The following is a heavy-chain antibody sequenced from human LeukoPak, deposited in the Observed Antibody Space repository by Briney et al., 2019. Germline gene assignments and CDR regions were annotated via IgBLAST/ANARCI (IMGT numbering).Heavy chain of an antibody. CDR1: GFTFNTYT. Sequence: GGSLRLSCAASGFTFNTYTMNWVRQAPGKGLEWVSWISRSSNYIYYADSVKGRFTISRDNSKNSLYLQMNSLRAEDTAVYYCARILPAGPYYYYGMDVWGHGTTVTVSS. CDR2: ISRSSNYI. CDR3: ARILPAGPYYYYGMDV. V-gene: IGHV3-21*01. J-gene: IGHJ6*02.